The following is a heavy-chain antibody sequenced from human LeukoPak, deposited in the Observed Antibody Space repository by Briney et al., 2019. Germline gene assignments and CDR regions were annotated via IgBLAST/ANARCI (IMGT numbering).Heavy chain of an antibody. CDR1: GFSFTTSA. D-gene: IGHD4-11*01. Sequence: SVKVSCKASGFSFTTSAVQWVRQARGQRLEWIGWIVVGSGNTNYAQKFQERVTITRDMSSTTAYLELSSLSSEDTAVYFCAADLPYSNYGPLDFWGQGTLVTVSS. CDR2: IVVGSGNT. V-gene: IGHV1-58*01. J-gene: IGHJ4*02. CDR3: AADLPYSNYGPLDF.